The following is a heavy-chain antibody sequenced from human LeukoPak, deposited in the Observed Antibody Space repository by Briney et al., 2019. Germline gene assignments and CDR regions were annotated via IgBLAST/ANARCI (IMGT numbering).Heavy chain of an antibody. V-gene: IGHV3-21*01. D-gene: IGHD6-13*01. CDR2: ISSSSSYI. Sequence: PGGSLRLSCAASGFTFSSYSMNWVRQAPGKGLEWVSSISSSSSYIYYADSVKGQFTISRDNAKNSLYLQMNSLRAEDTAVYYCARPPYSSSWYGDYWGQGTLVTVSS. CDR1: GFTFSSYS. CDR3: ARPPYSSSWYGDY. J-gene: IGHJ4*02.